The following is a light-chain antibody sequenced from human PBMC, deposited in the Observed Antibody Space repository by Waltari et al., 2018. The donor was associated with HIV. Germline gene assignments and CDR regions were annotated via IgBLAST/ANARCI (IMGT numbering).Light chain of an antibody. CDR3: CSYAGDYSVI. J-gene: IGLJ2*01. Sequence: QPPLPHPRSVSGSPDQSVPISGTATDGDVGSFAYVPGIHKHPDKTPRLLIYNVAERPSGVPARFSGSKSGNTASLTVSGLQIEDEAVYFCCSYAGDYSVIFGGGTTLTVL. V-gene: IGLV2-11*01. CDR1: DGDVGSFAY. CDR2: NVA.